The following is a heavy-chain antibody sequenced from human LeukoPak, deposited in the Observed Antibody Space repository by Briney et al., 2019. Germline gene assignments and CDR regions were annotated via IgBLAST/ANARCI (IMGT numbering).Heavy chain of an antibody. J-gene: IGHJ5*02. V-gene: IGHV1-69*04. D-gene: IGHD4-4*01. Sequence: ASVKVSCKASGGTFSSYAISWVRQAPRQGLEWMGRIIPILGIANYAQKFQGRVTITADKSTSTAYMELSSLRSEDTAVYYCARDHAGYSFDPWGQGTLVTVSS. CDR2: IIPILGIA. CDR1: GGTFSSYA. CDR3: ARDHAGYSFDP.